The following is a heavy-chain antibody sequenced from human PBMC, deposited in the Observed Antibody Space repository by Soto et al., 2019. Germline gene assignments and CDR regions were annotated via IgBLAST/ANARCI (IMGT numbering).Heavy chain of an antibody. CDR2: ISYDGSNK. V-gene: IGHV3-30-3*01. CDR3: ARGRDGYNDSYYYYGMAV. Sequence: QVQLVESGGGVVQPGRSLRLSCAASGFTFSSYAMHRVRQAPGKGLEWVAVISYDGSNKYYAASVKGRFTISRDNSKNTLYLQMKRLRAEATAVYYCARGRDGYNDSYYYYGMAVWRQGTTVTVSS. D-gene: IGHD3-22*01. CDR1: GFTFSSYA. J-gene: IGHJ6*01.